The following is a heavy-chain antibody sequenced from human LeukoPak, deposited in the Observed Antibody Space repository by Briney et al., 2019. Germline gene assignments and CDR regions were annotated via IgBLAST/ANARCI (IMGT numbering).Heavy chain of an antibody. CDR2: INWNGGST. Sequence: GGSLRLSCAASGFTFDDYGMSWVRQAPGKGLEWVSGINWNGGSTGYADSVKGRFTISRDNAKNSPYLQMNSLRAEDTALYYCARDPANYYDSSGYYYWGQGTLVTVSS. CDR1: GFTFDDYG. J-gene: IGHJ4*02. V-gene: IGHV3-20*04. D-gene: IGHD3-22*01. CDR3: ARDPANYYDSSGYYY.